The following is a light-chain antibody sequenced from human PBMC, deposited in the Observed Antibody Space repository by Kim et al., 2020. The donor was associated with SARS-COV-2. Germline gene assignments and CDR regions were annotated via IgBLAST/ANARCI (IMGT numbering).Light chain of an antibody. V-gene: IGLV3-1*01. CDR2: QDS. Sequence: SVSPGETASMTCSGDKLGDKYACWYQQKPGPSPVLVIYQDSKRPSGIRDRFSGSNSGNTATLTIGGTQAMDEADYYCQAWDSSTAVFGGGTQLTVL. CDR3: QAWDSSTAV. J-gene: IGLJ3*02. CDR1: KLGDKY.